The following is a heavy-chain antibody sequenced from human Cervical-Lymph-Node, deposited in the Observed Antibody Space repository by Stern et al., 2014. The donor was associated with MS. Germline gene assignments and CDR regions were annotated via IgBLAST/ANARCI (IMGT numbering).Heavy chain of an antibody. CDR2: ISYSGGVT. J-gene: IGHJ4*02. V-gene: IGHV3-30*03. D-gene: IGHD1-26*01. CDR3: AIAYASGRYSGSFWPIDY. Sequence: VQLVESGGGVVQPGRSLRLSCAASGFAFNEYAMQWVRQAPGKGPEWVATISYSGGVTFYGDSVKGRFTISRDNPKNNLYLQLDNLRPEDTAIYYCAIAYASGRYSGSFWPIDYWGQGALVTVSS. CDR1: GFAFNEYA.